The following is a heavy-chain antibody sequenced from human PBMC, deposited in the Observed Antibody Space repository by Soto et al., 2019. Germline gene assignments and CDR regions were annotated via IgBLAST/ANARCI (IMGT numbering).Heavy chain of an antibody. CDR3: ARVSGWFPTAYFDS. CDR2: ISYTGTT. V-gene: IGHV4-39*02. Sequence: SETLSLTCTVSGGSMSRTSFYWDWIRQSPGKGLEWIGSISYTGTTFYTPSLKSRVTMSVDTSKNHFSLKMSSVTAADTAVYYCARVSGWFPTAYFDSWGQGTLVTVSS. CDR1: GGSMSRTSFY. J-gene: IGHJ4*02. D-gene: IGHD6-19*01.